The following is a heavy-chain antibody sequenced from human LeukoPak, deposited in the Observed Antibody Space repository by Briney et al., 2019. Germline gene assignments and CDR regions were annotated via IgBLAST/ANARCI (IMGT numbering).Heavy chain of an antibody. CDR3: ASLPNSPSTPYCSSTSCYTQRYNNWFDP. J-gene: IGHJ5*02. Sequence: GSSVKVSCKASGGTFSSYAISWVRQAPGQGLEWMGRIIPILGIANYAQKFQGRVSITTDESTSTAYMELSSLRSEDTAVYYCASLPNSPSTPYCSSTSCYTQRYNNWFDPWGQGTLVTVSS. D-gene: IGHD2-2*02. CDR1: GGTFSSYA. CDR2: IIPILGIA. V-gene: IGHV1-69*04.